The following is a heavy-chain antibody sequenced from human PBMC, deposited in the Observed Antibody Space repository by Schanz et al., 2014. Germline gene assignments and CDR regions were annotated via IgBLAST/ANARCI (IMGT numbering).Heavy chain of an antibody. CDR2: ISYGTSYI. J-gene: IGHJ2*01. CDR1: GFTFSSYA. Sequence: EVQLLESGGGLVQPGGSLRLSCAASGFTFSSYAMSWVRQAPGKGLEWVSSISYGTSYIYYAESVKGRFTMSRDNAKNSVFLQMNSLRAEDTAVYYCARNRGSGGQNWYFDLWGRGTLVTVSS. CDR3: ARNRGSGGQNWYFDL. D-gene: IGHD1-26*01. V-gene: IGHV3-21*04.